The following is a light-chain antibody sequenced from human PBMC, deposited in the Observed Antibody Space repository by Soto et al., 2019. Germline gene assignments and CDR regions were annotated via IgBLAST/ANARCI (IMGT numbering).Light chain of an antibody. V-gene: IGLV2-8*01. CDR2: DVS. Sequence: QSALTQPPSASGSPGQSVTISCTGTSSDVGGYNFVSWYQQHPGNAPKFIIYDVSKRPSGVPDRFSGSKSGNTASLTVSGLQAEDEADYYCSAYAGSNIVVFGGGTKLTVL. CDR1: SSDVGGYNF. CDR3: SAYAGSNIVV. J-gene: IGLJ2*01.